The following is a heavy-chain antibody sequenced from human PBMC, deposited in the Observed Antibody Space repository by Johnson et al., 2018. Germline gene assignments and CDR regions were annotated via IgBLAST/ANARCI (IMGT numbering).Heavy chain of an antibody. J-gene: IGHJ6*03. Sequence: QLVESGGGLVQPGGSLRLSCSASGFTLSNFVMSWVRQAPGKGLEWVSALSGSGGSTYYADSVKGRFTISRDNSKNTLYLQMNSLRAEDTAGYYCAKAGTTVVTNHYYYYYMDVWGKGTTVTVSS. D-gene: IGHD4-23*01. CDR1: GFTLSNFV. V-gene: IGHV3-23*04. CDR3: AKAGTTVVTNHYYYYYMDV. CDR2: LSGSGGST.